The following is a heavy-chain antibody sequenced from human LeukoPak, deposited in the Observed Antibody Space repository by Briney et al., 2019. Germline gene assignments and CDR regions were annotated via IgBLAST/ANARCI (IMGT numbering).Heavy chain of an antibody. J-gene: IGHJ4*02. CDR3: AFREGYKVDY. V-gene: IGHV3-21*01. Sequence: GGSLRLSCAASGFTFSTYSMNWVRQAPGKGLEWVSSISSTGNYIYYADSVKGRFTISRDNANNSLYLQMNSLRAEDTAVYYCAFREGYKVDYWGQGTLVTVSS. D-gene: IGHD5-24*01. CDR1: GFTFSTYS. CDR2: ISSTGNYI.